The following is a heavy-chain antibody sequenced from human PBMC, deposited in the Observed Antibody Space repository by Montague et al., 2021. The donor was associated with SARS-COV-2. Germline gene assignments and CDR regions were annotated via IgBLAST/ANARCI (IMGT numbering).Heavy chain of an antibody. CDR1: GFTFSRYS. CDR3: ARVASEHTAMAPDY. CDR2: ISMSETRT. D-gene: IGHD5-18*01. Sequence: SLRLSCAAAGFTFSRYSMNLVRQAPGKGLEWISYISMSETRTQYADSVKGRFTISRDNARNSLYLQMRSLTGGDTAVYYCARVASEHTAMAPDYWGQGTLVTVSS. V-gene: IGHV3-48*04. J-gene: IGHJ4*02.